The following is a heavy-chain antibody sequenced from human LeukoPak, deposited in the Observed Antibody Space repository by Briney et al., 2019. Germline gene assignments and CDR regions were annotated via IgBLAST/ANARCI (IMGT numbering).Heavy chain of an antibody. D-gene: IGHD2-21*02. CDR3: AREGVTAKRDWFDP. CDR2: INPSGGSI. V-gene: IGHV1-46*01. J-gene: IGHJ5*02. CDR1: GHIFTSYY. Sequence: ASVKVSCKASGHIFTSYYMYWVRQAPGQGLEWMGIINPSGGSIRYAQKFQGRVTMTRNTSISTAYMELSRLRSDDTAVYYCAREGVTAKRDWFDPWGQGTLVTVSS.